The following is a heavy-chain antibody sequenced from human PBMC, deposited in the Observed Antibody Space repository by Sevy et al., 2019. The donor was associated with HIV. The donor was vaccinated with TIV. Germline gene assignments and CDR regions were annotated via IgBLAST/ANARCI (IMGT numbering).Heavy chain of an antibody. V-gene: IGHV3-21*01. CDR2: ISSSSSYI. CDR1: GFTFSSYS. Sequence: GGSLRLSCAASGFTFSSYSMNWVRQAPGKGLEWVSSISSSSSYIYYADSVKGRFTISRDNAKNSLYLQMNSLRAEDTAVYYCARDLGAAAGNTSRHFDYWGQGTLVTVSS. CDR3: ARDLGAAAGNTSRHFDY. D-gene: IGHD6-13*01. J-gene: IGHJ4*02.